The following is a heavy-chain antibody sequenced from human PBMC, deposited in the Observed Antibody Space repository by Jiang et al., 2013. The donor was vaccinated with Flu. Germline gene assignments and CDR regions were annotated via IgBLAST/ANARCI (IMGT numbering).Heavy chain of an antibody. CDR3: AREGRDYSEIELRYSDY. J-gene: IGHJ4*02. D-gene: IGHD4-11*01. CDR1: GFTFSSYA. V-gene: IGHV3-64*01. CDR2: ISSNGGST. Sequence: RLSCAASGFTFSSYAMHWVRQAPGKGLEYVSAISSNGGSTYYANSVKGRFTISRDNSKNTLYLQMGSLRAEDMAVYYCAREGRDYSEIELRYSDYWGQGTLVTVSS.